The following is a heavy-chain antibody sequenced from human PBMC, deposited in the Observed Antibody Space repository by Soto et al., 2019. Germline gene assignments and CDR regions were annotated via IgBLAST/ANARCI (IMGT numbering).Heavy chain of an antibody. D-gene: IGHD3-22*01. CDR2: IYSGGST. Sequence: GGSLRLSCAASGFTVSSNYMSWVRQAPGKGLEWVSVIYSGGSTYYADSVKGRFTISRDNSKNTLYLQMNSLRAEDTAVYYCARGYYYDSRGYYYDAFNIWGQGTKVTVSS. CDR1: GFTVSSNY. V-gene: IGHV3-66*01. CDR3: ARGYYYDSRGYYYDAFNI. J-gene: IGHJ3*02.